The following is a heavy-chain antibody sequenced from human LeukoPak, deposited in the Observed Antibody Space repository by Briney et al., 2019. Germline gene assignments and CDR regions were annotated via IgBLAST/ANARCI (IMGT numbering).Heavy chain of an antibody. V-gene: IGHV4-31*11. D-gene: IGHD1-26*01. CDR2: IYYSGST. CDR3: ARVSGSIMTFDY. CDR1: GGSIRSYY. J-gene: IGHJ4*02. Sequence: SETLSLTCAVSGGSIRSYYWTWIRQHPGKGLEWIGYIYYSGSTYYNPSLKSRVTISVDTSKNQFSLKLSSVTAADTAVYYCARVSGSIMTFDYWGQGTLVTVSS.